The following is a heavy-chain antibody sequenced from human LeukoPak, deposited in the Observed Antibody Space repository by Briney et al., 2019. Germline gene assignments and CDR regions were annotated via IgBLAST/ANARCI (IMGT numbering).Heavy chain of an antibody. CDR1: GFTLSSHG. V-gene: IGHV3-30*03. CDR3: TREATSGLYASDI. J-gene: IGHJ3*02. D-gene: IGHD5-12*01. Sequence: GTSLRLSCVGSGFTLSSHGVHWVRQAPGKGLEWVTVISYDGRQKYYGDSVKGRFTISRDNSKNTVYLQMNSLRVEDTSIYYCTREATSGLYASDIWGQGTMVTVSS. CDR2: ISYDGRQK.